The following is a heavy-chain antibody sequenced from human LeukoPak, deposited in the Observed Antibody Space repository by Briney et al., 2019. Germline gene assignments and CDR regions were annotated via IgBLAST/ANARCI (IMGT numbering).Heavy chain of an antibody. CDR3: ARDMKGNLDY. D-gene: IGHD3-16*01. J-gene: IGHJ4*02. CDR2: INQDGGTR. Sequence: GGSLRLSCAASGFTFSNPWMAWVRQAPGKGLERVANINQDGGTRQYADSVRGRFTISRDNAKNSLYLEMNSLRAEDTGLYHCARDMKGNLDYWGQGTLVTVSS. V-gene: IGHV3-7*01. CDR1: GFTFSNPW.